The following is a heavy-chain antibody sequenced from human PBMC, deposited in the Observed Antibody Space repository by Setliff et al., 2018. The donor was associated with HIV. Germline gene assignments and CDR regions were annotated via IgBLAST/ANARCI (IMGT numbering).Heavy chain of an antibody. Sequence: GGSLRLSCAASGFTFSNFAMSWVRLTPGKGLEWVSGITDSGSTTYYADSVKGRFTISRDNSKNTLYLQMNSLRVEDTAIYYCARAWAMQQLVPAYWGQGTLVTVSS. CDR3: ARAWAMQQLVPAY. J-gene: IGHJ4*02. CDR2: ITDSGSTT. D-gene: IGHD6-6*01. V-gene: IGHV3-23*01. CDR1: GFTFSNFA.